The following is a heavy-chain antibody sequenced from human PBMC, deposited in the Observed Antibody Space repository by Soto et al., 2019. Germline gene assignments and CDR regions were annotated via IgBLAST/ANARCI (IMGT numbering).Heavy chain of an antibody. CDR2: IYYSGTT. D-gene: IGHD2-15*01. V-gene: IGHV4-59*08. Sequence: QVQLQESGPGLVRPSETLSLICTVSGGSISSYYWSWIRQPPGKGLEWIGYIYYSGTTRYNPSLKSRVTRSVDTSKNQFSLKLSSLTAADTAVYHCARHVPYCSDSSHCAYGLDVWGQGTTVTASS. CDR3: ARHVPYCSDSSHCAYGLDV. CDR1: GGSISSYY. J-gene: IGHJ6*02.